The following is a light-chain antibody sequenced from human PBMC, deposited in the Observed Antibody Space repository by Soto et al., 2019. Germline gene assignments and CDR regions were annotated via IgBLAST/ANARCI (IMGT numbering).Light chain of an antibody. CDR3: SSHTSSSIWV. V-gene: IGLV2-14*03. J-gene: IGLJ3*02. CDR2: EVS. Sequence: QYALTQPASVSGSPGQSITISCTGTSSDVGDYNFVSWYQQLPGKAPKLMIYEVSHRPSGVSNRFSGSKSGNTAYLTISGLLAEDEAHYYCSSHTSSSIWVFGGGTQLTVL. CDR1: SSDVGDYNF.